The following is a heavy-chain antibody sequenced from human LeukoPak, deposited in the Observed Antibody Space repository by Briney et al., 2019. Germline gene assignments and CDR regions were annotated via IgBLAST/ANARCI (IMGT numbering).Heavy chain of an antibody. CDR3: ALPREGITLSRSDY. CDR1: GYTFTGYY. J-gene: IGHJ4*02. CDR2: INPNSGGT. Sequence: ASVKVSCKASGYTFTGYYIHWVRQAPGQGLEWMGWINPNSGGTNYAQKFQGRVTMTRDTSIRTAYMELSRLRSDDTAVYYCALPREGITLSRSDYWGQGTLVTVSS. D-gene: IGHD3-10*02. V-gene: IGHV1-2*02.